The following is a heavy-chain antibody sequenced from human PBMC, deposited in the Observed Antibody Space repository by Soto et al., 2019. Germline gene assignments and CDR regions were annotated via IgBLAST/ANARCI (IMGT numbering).Heavy chain of an antibody. D-gene: IGHD5-12*01. J-gene: IGHJ6*03. CDR3: ARGLRPRPYYYYYMDV. CDR1: GFTFSDYY. Sequence: GGSLRLTCAASGFTFSDYYMSWIRQAPGKGLEWVSYISGSGSTIYYADSVKGRFTISRDNAKNSLYLQMNSLRAEDTAGYFCARGLRPRPYYYYYMDVWGQGTTVTISS. CDR2: ISGSGSTI. V-gene: IGHV3-11*01.